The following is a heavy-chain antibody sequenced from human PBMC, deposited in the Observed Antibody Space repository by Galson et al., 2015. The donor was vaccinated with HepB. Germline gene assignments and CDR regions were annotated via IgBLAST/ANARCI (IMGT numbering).Heavy chain of an antibody. V-gene: IGHV1-8*01. J-gene: IGHJ5*02. CDR2: MSPNSGNT. Sequence: SVNVSCKASGYTFSSYDINWVRQATGQGLEWMGWMSPNSGNTSYAQKFPGRVVMTSDTSVSTAYMELSNLSSDDTAVYYCAINPFGAGSFDPWGQGTLVTVAP. CDR1: GYTFSSYD. CDR3: AINPFGAGSFDP. D-gene: IGHD3-3*01.